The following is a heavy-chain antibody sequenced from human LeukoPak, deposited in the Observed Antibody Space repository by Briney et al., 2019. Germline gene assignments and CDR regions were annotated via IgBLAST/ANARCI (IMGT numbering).Heavy chain of an antibody. Sequence: GGSLRLSCAASGFTFSDYYMSWIRQAPGKGLEWVSYISSSSSYTNYADSVKGRFTISRDNAKNSLYLKMSSLRAEDTAVYYCARDFRYCSSTSCYGGWFDPWGQGTLVTVSS. D-gene: IGHD2-2*01. CDR2: ISSSSSYT. CDR3: ARDFRYCSSTSCYGGWFDP. CDR1: GFTFSDYY. J-gene: IGHJ5*02. V-gene: IGHV3-11*06.